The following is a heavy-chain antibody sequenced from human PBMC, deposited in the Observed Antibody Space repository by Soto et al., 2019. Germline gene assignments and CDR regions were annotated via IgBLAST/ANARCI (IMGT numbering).Heavy chain of an antibody. V-gene: IGHV1-69*06. CDR1: GGTFSSYA. CDR2: IIPIFGTA. Sequence: SSVKVSCNASGGTFSSYAISWVRQAPGQGLEWMGGIIPIFGTANYAQKFQGRVTITADKSTSTAYMELSSLRSEDTDVYYCARGFLDYYDSSGYYLDYWGQGTLVTVS. D-gene: IGHD3-22*01. J-gene: IGHJ4*02. CDR3: ARGFLDYYDSSGYYLDY.